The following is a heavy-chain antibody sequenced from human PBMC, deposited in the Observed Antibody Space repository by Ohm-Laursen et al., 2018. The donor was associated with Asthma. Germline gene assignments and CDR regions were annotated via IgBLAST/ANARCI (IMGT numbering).Heavy chain of an antibody. CDR1: GFTFSSYA. CDR3: VRAHSGSYSYAFDI. Sequence: SLRLSCAASGFTFSSYAMHWVRQAPGKGLEWVAVISYDGSNKYYADSVKGRFTISRDNSKNTLYLQMNSLRGEDTAVYYCVRAHSGSYSYAFDIWGQGTVVTVSS. CDR2: ISYDGSNK. J-gene: IGHJ3*02. V-gene: IGHV3-30*14. D-gene: IGHD1-26*01.